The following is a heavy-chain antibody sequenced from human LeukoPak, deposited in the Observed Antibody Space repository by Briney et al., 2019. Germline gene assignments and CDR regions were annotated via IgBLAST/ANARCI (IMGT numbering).Heavy chain of an antibody. V-gene: IGHV4-34*01. J-gene: IGHJ4*02. D-gene: IGHD4-17*01. CDR1: GGSFSGYS. CDR3: ARVSTPYYGRGNYFDY. CDR2: INHSGST. Sequence: SETLSLTCAVYGGSFSGYSWSWIRQPPGKGLEWIGEINHSGSTNYNPSLKSRVTISVDRSKNQFSLNLSSVTAADTALYYCARVSTPYYGRGNYFDYWGQGTLVTVSS.